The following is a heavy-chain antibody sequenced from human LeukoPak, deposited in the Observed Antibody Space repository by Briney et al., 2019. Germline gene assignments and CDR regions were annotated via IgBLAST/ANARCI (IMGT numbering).Heavy chain of an antibody. CDR3: TRDLTSLAVAGYIFDY. CDR1: GFSFSSHS. J-gene: IGHJ4*02. Sequence: GGSLRLSCEASGFSFSSHSMNWVRQAPGKGLEWVSAISGSGGSTYYADSVKGRFTISRDNSKNTLYLQMNSLKTEDTAVYYCTRDLTSLAVAGYIFDYWGQGTLVTVSS. CDR2: ISGSGGST. D-gene: IGHD6-19*01. V-gene: IGHV3-23*01.